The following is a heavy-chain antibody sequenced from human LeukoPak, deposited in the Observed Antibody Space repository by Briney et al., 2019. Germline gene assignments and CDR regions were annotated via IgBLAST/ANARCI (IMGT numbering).Heavy chain of an antibody. J-gene: IGHJ4*02. Sequence: PGGSLRLSCAASGFTFSSYSMNWVRQAPGKGLEWVAVIWYDGSNKYYADSVKGRFTISRDNSKNTLYLQMNSLRAEDTAVYYCARTGVSRGYDYWGQGTLVTVSS. CDR1: GFTFSSYS. V-gene: IGHV3-33*08. D-gene: IGHD7-27*01. CDR2: IWYDGSNK. CDR3: ARTGVSRGYDY.